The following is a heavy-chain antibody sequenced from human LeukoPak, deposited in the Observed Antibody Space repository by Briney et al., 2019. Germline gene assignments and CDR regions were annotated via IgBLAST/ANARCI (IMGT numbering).Heavy chain of an antibody. V-gene: IGHV1-8*02. J-gene: IGHJ4*02. CDR1: GYTFTSYD. CDR3: ARHHDYCSSTSCYQVVDY. D-gene: IGHD2-2*01. Sequence: EASVTVSCKASGYTFTSYDINWVRQATGQGLEWMGWMNPNSGNTGYAQEFQGRVTMTRNTSISTAYMELSSLRSEDTAVYYCARHHDYCSSTSCYQVVDYWGQGTLVTVSS. CDR2: MNPNSGNT.